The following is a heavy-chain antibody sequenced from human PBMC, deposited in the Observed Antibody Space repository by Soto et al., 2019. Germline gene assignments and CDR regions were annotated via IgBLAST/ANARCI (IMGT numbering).Heavy chain of an antibody. D-gene: IGHD1-7*01. J-gene: IGHJ6*02. CDR2: IYSGGST. CDR3: ARDLRTGTTALPMDV. V-gene: IGHV3-53*01. CDR1: GFTVSSNY. Sequence: GGSLRLSCAASGFTVSSNYMSWVRQAPGKGLEWVSVIYSGGSTYYADSVKGRFTISRDNSKNTLYLQMNSLRAEDTAVYYCARDLRTGTTALPMDVWGQGTTVTVSS.